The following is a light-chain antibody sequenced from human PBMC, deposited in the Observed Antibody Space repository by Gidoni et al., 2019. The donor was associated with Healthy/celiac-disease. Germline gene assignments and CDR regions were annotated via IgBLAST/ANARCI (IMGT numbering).Light chain of an antibody. CDR1: SSDVGGYNY. V-gene: IGLV2-14*03. J-gene: IGLJ1*01. CDR3: SSYTSSRFD. Sequence: QSALPQPAPVSGSPGQSITISSTGTSSDVGGYNYVYWYQQHPAKAPKLMFYDVSNRPSGVSNRFSGSKSGNTASLTISGLQAEDEADYYCSSYTSSRFDFGTGTKVTVL. CDR2: DVS.